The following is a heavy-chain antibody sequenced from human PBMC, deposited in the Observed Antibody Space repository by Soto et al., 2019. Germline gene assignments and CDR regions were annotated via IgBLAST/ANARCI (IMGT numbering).Heavy chain of an antibody. CDR3: ARRVVVAATPATFDI. CDR2: IYYSGST. CDR1: GGSISSSSYY. Sequence: SETLSLTCTVSGGSISSSSYYWGWIRQPPGKGLEWIGSIYYSGSTYYNPSLKSRVTISVDTPKNQFSLKLSSVTAADTAVYYCARRVVVAATPATFDIWGQGTMVTVSS. D-gene: IGHD2-15*01. J-gene: IGHJ3*02. V-gene: IGHV4-39*01.